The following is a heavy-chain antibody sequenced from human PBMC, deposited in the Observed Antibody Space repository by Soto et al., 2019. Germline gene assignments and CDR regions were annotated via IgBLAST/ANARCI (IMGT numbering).Heavy chain of an antibody. V-gene: IGHV1-69*06. CDR3: ARVDSGSPDDYYYGMDV. Sequence: ASVKVSCKASGGTFSSDAISWVRQAPGQGLEWMGGIIPIFGTANYAQKFQGRVTITADKSTSTAYMELSSLRSEDTAVYYCARVDSGSPDDYYYGMDVWGQGTTVTVSS. D-gene: IGHD1-26*01. CDR1: GGTFSSDA. CDR2: IIPIFGTA. J-gene: IGHJ6*02.